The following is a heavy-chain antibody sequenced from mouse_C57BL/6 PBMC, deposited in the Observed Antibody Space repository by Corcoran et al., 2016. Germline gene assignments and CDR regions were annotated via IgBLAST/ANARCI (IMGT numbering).Heavy chain of an antibody. Sequence: QVQLQQSGAELVKPGASVTISCKASGYAFSSYWMNWVKQRPGKGLEWIGQIYPGDGDTNYNGKFKGKATLTADKSSSTAYMQLSSPTSEDSAVDFCARRHYYGSSSFAYWGQGTLVTVSA. CDR3: ARRHYYGSSSFAY. CDR1: GYAFSSYW. D-gene: IGHD1-1*01. CDR2: IYPGDGDT. V-gene: IGHV1-80*01. J-gene: IGHJ3*01.